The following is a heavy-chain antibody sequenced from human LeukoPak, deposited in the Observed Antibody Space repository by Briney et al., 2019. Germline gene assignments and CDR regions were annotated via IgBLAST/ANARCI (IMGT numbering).Heavy chain of an antibody. Sequence: SETRSLTCAVYGGSFSGYYWSWIRQPPGKGLEWIGEINHSGSTNYNPSLKSRVTISVDTSKNQFSLKLSSVTAADTAVYYCARGLIAAPFDYWGQGTLVTVSS. V-gene: IGHV4-34*01. D-gene: IGHD6-6*01. CDR2: INHSGST. J-gene: IGHJ4*02. CDR1: GGSFSGYY. CDR3: ARGLIAAPFDY.